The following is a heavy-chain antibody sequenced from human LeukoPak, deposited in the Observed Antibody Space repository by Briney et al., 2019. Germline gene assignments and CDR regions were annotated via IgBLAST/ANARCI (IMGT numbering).Heavy chain of an antibody. Sequence: GGSLRLSCAASGFTFSSYGMHWVRQAPGKGLEWVAVISYDGSNKYYADSVKGRFTISRHNSKNTLYLQMNSLRAEDTAVYYCAKDESTGTSWVYWGQGTLVTVSS. CDR2: ISYDGSNK. CDR3: AKDESTGTSWVY. V-gene: IGHV3-30*18. J-gene: IGHJ4*02. D-gene: IGHD2-2*01. CDR1: GFTFSSYG.